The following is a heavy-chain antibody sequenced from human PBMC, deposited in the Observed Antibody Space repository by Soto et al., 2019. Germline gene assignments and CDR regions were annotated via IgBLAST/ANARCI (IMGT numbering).Heavy chain of an antibody. D-gene: IGHD3-10*01. CDR3: ADGKVYSDSGSNGFDS. J-gene: IGHJ4*02. CDR1: GITFNTYG. V-gene: IGHV3-30*03. Sequence: QVQLVESGGGVVQPERSLRLSCAASGITFNTYGMHWVRQAPGKGLEWVGAISSDGSKKYYMDSVKGRFTIARDISKNPLYLQMNSLRTEATAVYYCADGKVYSDSGSNGFDSWGQGSLVTVSS. CDR2: ISSDGSKK.